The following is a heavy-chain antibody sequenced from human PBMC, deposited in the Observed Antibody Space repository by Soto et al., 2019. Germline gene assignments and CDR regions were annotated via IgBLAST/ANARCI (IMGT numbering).Heavy chain of an antibody. D-gene: IGHD3-10*01. CDR2: IYYSGST. V-gene: IGHV4-59*08. CDR3: ARHEEDGSLSY. CDR1: GGSISSYY. J-gene: IGHJ4*02. Sequence: SETLSLTCTVSGGSISSYYWSWIRQPPGKGLEWIGYIYYSGSTNYNPSLKSRVTISVDTSKNQFSLKLSSVTAADTAVYYCARHEEDGSLSYWGQGTLVTVSS.